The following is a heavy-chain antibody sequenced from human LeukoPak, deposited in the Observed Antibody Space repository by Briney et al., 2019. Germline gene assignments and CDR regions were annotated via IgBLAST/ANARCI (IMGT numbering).Heavy chain of an antibody. V-gene: IGHV3-49*04. J-gene: IGHJ4*02. Sequence: GGSLRLSCAASGFTVSSNYMNWVRQAPGKGLERVGFIRSKAYGGTTEYAASVKGRFTISRDDSRSIAYLQMNSLKTDDTAVYYCTRGRRATHDYWGQGTLVTVSS. D-gene: IGHD1-26*01. CDR3: TRGRRATHDY. CDR1: GFTVSSNY. CDR2: IRSKAYGGTT.